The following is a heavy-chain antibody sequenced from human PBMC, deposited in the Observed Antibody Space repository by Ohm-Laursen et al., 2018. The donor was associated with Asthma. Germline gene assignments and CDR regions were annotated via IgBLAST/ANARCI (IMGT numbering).Heavy chain of an antibody. Sequence: GSLRLSCAASGFTFSSYAMSWVRQAPGKGLEWVSAISGSGGSTYYADSVKGRFTISRDKSKNTLYMQMNSLRAEDTAVYYCARDVMEWYLPAFDFWGQGTLVTVSS. CDR1: GFTFSSYA. CDR3: ARDVMEWYLPAFDF. CDR2: ISGSGGST. J-gene: IGHJ4*02. D-gene: IGHD3-3*01. V-gene: IGHV3-23*01.